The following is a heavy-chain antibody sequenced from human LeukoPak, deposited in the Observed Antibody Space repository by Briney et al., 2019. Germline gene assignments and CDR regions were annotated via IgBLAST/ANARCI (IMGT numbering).Heavy chain of an antibody. CDR1: GDSVSSNSAA. J-gene: IGHJ3*02. Sequence: SQTLSLTCAISGDSVSSNSAAWNWIRRSPSRGLEWLGRTYYRSKWYNDYAVSVKSRITINPDTSKNQFSLQLNSVTPEDTAVYYCARWLRPALDAFDIWGQGTMVTVSS. D-gene: IGHD5-18*01. CDR2: TYYRSKWYN. CDR3: ARWLRPALDAFDI. V-gene: IGHV6-1*01.